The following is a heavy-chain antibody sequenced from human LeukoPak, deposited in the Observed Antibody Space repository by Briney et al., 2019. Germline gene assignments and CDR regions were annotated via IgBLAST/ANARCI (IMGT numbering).Heavy chain of an antibody. J-gene: IGHJ4*02. Sequence: PGGSLRLSCAASGFTFGSYAMSWVRQAPGKGLEWVSAISGSGGRTYYADSVKGRFTISRDNSKNTLFLQMNSLRAEDTAVYYCAKEWYYDTSGYSFCCDCWGQGTLVTVSS. V-gene: IGHV3-23*01. CDR1: GFTFGSYA. CDR3: AKEWYYDTSGYSFCCDC. CDR2: ISGSGGRT. D-gene: IGHD3-22*01.